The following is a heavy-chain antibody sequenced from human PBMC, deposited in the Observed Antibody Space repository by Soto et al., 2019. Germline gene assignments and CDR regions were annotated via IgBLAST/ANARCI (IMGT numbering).Heavy chain of an antibody. J-gene: IGHJ4*02. D-gene: IGHD6-13*01. Sequence: QVQLQESGPGLVKPSQTLSLTCTVSVGSISSGDYYWSWMRQHPGEGLEWIGNIYYNGRTNYNPSLKSRLIMSIDTSKTAVSLNLNFLTAADTAVYYCARVRTWTRKLSSIPPLYYFDYCGQGTLVTVYS. CDR1: VGSISSGDYY. V-gene: IGHV4-31*03. CDR2: IYYNGRT. CDR3: ARVRTWTRKLSSIPPLYYFDY.